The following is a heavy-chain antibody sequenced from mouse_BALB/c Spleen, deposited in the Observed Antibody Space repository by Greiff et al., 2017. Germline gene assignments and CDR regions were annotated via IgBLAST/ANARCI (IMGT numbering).Heavy chain of an antibody. D-gene: IGHD1-1*01. CDR3: ARVDTTVVALDY. V-gene: IGHV5-17*02. CDR2: ISSGSSTI. J-gene: IGHJ2*01. Sequence: EVQLVESGGGLVQPGGSRKLSCAASGFTFSSFGMHWVRQAPEKGLEWVAYISSGSSTIYYEDTVKGRFTISRDNPKNTLFLQMTSLRSEDTAMYYCARVDTTVVALDYWGQGTTLTVSS. CDR1: GFTFSSFG.